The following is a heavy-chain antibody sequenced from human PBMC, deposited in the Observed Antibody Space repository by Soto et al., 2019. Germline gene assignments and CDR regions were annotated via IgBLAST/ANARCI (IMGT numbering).Heavy chain of an antibody. CDR3: ARDLLISNYYYYGMDV. Sequence: VQLVESGGGVVQPGRSLRLSCAASGFTFSSYAMHWVRQAPGKGLEWVAVISYDGSNKYYADSVKGRFTISRDNSKNTLYLQMNSLRAEDTAVYYCARDLLISNYYYYGMDVWGQGTTVTVSS. CDR2: ISYDGSNK. V-gene: IGHV3-30-3*01. J-gene: IGHJ6*02. CDR1: GFTFSSYA.